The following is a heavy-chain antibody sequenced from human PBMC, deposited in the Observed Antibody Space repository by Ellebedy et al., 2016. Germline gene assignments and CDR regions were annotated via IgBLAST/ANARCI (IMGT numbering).Heavy chain of an antibody. D-gene: IGHD3-22*01. CDR3: ARQEGYYRAFDI. V-gene: IGHV4-39*01. Sequence: SETLSLXCTVSGGSISSSSYYWGWIRQPPGKGLEWIGSIYYSGSTYYNPSLKSRVTISVDTSKNQFSLKLSSVTAADTAVYYCARQEGYYRAFDIWGQGTMVTVSS. CDR1: GGSISSSSYY. CDR2: IYYSGST. J-gene: IGHJ3*02.